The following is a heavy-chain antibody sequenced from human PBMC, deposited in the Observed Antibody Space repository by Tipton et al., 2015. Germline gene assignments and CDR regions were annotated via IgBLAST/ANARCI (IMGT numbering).Heavy chain of an antibody. CDR1: GYTFTSYG. V-gene: IGHV1-69*01. Sequence: QVQLVQSGAEVKKPGASVKVSCKASGYTFTSYGISWVRQAPGQGLEWMGGIIPIFSTPHYAQRFQGRVTITADESTSTAYMELSSLRSEDTAVYYCAREFCGGDCSFRYYYGMDVWGQETTVTVSS. CDR2: IIPIFSTP. D-gene: IGHD2-21*02. CDR3: AREFCGGDCSFRYYYGMDV. J-gene: IGHJ6*02.